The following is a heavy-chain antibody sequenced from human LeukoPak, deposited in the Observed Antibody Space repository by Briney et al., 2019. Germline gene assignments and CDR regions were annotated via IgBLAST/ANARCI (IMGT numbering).Heavy chain of an antibody. J-gene: IGHJ6*03. V-gene: IGHV3-30*02. CDR1: GFTFDCCG. CDR3: ARARSSGWYPTPVAQWLVPSLWDYYMDV. CDR2: IRNVGNDK. Sequence: PGGSLTLSCAASGFTFDCCGMHWVRQAPGKGLEWVAFIRNVGNDKYYADSVKGRFTISRDNAKNSLYLQMNSLRAEDTAVYYCARARSSGWYPTPVAQWLVPSLWDYYMDVWGKGTTVTVSS. D-gene: IGHD6-19*01.